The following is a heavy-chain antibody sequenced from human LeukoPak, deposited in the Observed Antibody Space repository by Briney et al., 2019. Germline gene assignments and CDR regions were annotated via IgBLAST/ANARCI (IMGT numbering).Heavy chain of an antibody. V-gene: IGHV3-7*03. D-gene: IGHD3-9*01. CDR3: ARVLRYYDILTGYYNAGFDY. J-gene: IGHJ4*02. CDR1: GFTFSSYW. CDR2: IKQDGSEK. Sequence: GGSLRLSCAASGFTFSSYWMSWVRQAPGNGLEWVANIKQDGSEKYYVDSVKGRFTISRDNAKNSLYLQMNSLRAEDTAVYYCARVLRYYDILTGYYNAGFDYWGQGTLVTVSS.